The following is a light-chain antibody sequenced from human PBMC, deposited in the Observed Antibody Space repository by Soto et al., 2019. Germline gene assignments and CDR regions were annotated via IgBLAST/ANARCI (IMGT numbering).Light chain of an antibody. CDR3: QQLNSLPLT. CDR2: GAS. CDR1: QSVSSN. Sequence: EIVMTQSPATLSVSPGERATFSCRDSQSVSSNLAWYQQKPGQAPRLLIYGASIRATGIPARFTGSGSGTEFTLTISCLEPEDFAVYYCQQLNSLPLTVGGGTRVEIK. J-gene: IGKJ4*01. V-gene: IGKV3-15*01.